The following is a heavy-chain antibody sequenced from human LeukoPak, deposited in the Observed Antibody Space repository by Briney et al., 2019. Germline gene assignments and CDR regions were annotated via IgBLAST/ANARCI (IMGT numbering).Heavy chain of an antibody. CDR2: IYYSGST. V-gene: IGHV4-61*01. Sequence: PSETLSLTCTVSGGSVSSGSYYWSWIRQSPGKGLEWIGFIYYSGSTNYNPSLKSRVSISVDTSKNQFSLKLSSVPAADTAVYYCARAFSSSLFDYWGQGTLVTVSS. D-gene: IGHD6-19*01. J-gene: IGHJ4*02. CDR1: GGSVSSGSYY. CDR3: ARAFSSSLFDY.